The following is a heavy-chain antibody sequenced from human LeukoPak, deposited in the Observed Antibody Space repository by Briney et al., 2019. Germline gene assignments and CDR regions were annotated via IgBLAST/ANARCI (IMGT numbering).Heavy chain of an antibody. CDR2: VYYGGST. CDR3: ARGRGCSGGSCYADY. CDR1: GGSISTYY. Sequence: SETLSLTCTVSGGSISTYYWSWIRQPPGKGLAWIGYVYYGGSTSYSPSLKSRVTISVDTSKNQFSLKLSSVTAADTAVNYCARGRGCSGGSCYADYWGQGTLVTVSS. D-gene: IGHD2-15*01. V-gene: IGHV4-59*01. J-gene: IGHJ4*02.